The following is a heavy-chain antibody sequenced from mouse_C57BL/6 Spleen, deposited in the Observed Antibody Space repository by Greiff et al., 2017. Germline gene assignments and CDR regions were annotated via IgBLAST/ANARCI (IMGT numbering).Heavy chain of an antibody. CDR2: ISGGGGNT. V-gene: IGHV5-9*01. CDR3: ARRGTNWAYYFDY. D-gene: IGHD4-1*01. Sequence: EVKLMESGGGLVKPGGSLKLSCAASGFTFSSYTMSWVRQTPEQRLEWVATISGGGGNTYYPDSVKGRYTISRDNAKNTLYLQMSSLRSEDTALYYCARRGTNWAYYFDYWGQGTTLTVSS. J-gene: IGHJ2*01. CDR1: GFTFSSYT.